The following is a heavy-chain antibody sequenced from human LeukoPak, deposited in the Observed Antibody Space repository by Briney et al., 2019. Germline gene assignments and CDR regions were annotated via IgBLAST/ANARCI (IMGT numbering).Heavy chain of an antibody. Sequence: GGPLRLTCAASGFTFSNYWRIWFGQAPGTGLEWVAQIRQDGGETYYVDSVKGRFTISRDNAKNSLYLQMNSLRVEDTAVYYCARDRPSSKWTDYYYYMDVWGKGTTVTVSS. CDR3: ARDRPSSKWTDYYYYMDV. D-gene: IGHD6-13*01. CDR1: GFTFSNYW. CDR2: IRQDGGET. J-gene: IGHJ6*03. V-gene: IGHV3-7*01.